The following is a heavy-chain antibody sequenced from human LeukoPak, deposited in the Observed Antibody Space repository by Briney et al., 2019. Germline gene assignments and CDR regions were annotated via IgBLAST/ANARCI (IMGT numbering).Heavy chain of an antibody. CDR2: INHSGST. Sequence: SETLSLTCAVYGGSFSGYYWSWIRQPPGEGLEWIGEINHSGSTNYNPSLKSRVTISVDTSKNQFSLKLSSVTAADTAVCYCAREGYSSSWALFDYWGQGTLVTVSS. CDR3: AREGYSSSWALFDY. J-gene: IGHJ4*02. D-gene: IGHD6-13*01. V-gene: IGHV4-34*01. CDR1: GGSFSGYY.